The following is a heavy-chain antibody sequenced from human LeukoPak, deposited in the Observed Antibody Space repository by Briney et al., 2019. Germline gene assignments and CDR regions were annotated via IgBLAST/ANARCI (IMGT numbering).Heavy chain of an antibody. CDR2: IYHTGNS. V-gene: IGHV4-59*08. Sequence: SETLSLTCTVSGGPVRSDYWSWIRQPPGKGLEWIGYIYHTGNSDYNPSLKSRATISLDTSKNQSSLKLTSVTAADTAVYFCARHPFSSPFDYWGQGTLVTVSS. J-gene: IGHJ4*02. CDR3: ARHPFSSPFDY. CDR1: GGPVRSDY.